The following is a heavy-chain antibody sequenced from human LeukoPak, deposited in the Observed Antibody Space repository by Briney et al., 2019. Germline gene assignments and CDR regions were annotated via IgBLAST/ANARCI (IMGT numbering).Heavy chain of an antibody. CDR1: GFTFSSYD. D-gene: IGHD1-7*01. CDR2: ISYDGSNK. V-gene: IGHV3-30*18. Sequence: GGSLRLSCAASGFTFSSYDMHWVRQAPGKGLEWVAVISYDGSNKYYADSVKGRFTISRDNSKNTLYLQMNSLRAEDTAVYYCAKDPDWNYERGFDPWGQGTLVTVSS. J-gene: IGHJ5*02. CDR3: AKDPDWNYERGFDP.